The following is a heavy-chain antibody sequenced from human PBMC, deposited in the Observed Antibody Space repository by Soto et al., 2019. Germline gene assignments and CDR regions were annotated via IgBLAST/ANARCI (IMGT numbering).Heavy chain of an antibody. CDR2: ISAYNGNT. V-gene: IGHV1-18*04. Sequence: ASVKVSCKASGYTFTSYGISWVRQAPGQGLEWMGWISAYNGNTNYARKLQGRVTMTTDTSTSTAYMELRSLRSDDTAVYYCARVLGQLQQQLAPDYWGQGTLVTVSS. CDR3: ARVLGQLQQQLAPDY. CDR1: GYTFTSYG. J-gene: IGHJ4*02. D-gene: IGHD6-13*01.